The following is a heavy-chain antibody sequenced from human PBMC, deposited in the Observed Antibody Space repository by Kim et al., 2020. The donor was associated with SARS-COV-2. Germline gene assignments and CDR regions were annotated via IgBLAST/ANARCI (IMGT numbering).Heavy chain of an antibody. CDR1: GDSVSSNSAA. V-gene: IGHV6-1*01. CDR3: ARQTINFVVVTAWVAFDI. J-gene: IGHJ3*02. CDR2: TYYRSKWYN. Sequence: SQTLSLTCAISGDSVSSNSAAWNWISQSPSRGLEWLGRTYYRSKWYNDYALSVKSRITINPDTSKNQFSLQLNSVTPEDTAVYYCARQTINFVVVTAWVAFDIWGQGTMVTVSS. D-gene: IGHD2-21*02.